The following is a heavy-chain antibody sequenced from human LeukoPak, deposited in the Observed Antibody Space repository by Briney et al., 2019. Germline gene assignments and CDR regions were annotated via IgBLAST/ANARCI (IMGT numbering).Heavy chain of an antibody. J-gene: IGHJ4*02. D-gene: IGHD2-15*01. CDR3: ARRRAGYCSGGSCQYYFDY. CDR1: GYSFTTYW. CDR2: IYLGDSDS. Sequence: DFPKISCKGSGYSFTTYWIGWVRQMPGKGLEWMGIIYLGDSDSRYSPSFQGQVTISADKSISTAYLQWSSLKASDTAMYYCARRRAGYCSGGSCQYYFDYWGQGTLVTVSS. V-gene: IGHV5-51*01.